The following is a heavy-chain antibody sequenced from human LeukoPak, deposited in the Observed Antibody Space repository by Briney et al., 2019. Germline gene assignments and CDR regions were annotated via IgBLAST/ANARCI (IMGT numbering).Heavy chain of an antibody. CDR3: ARDLEHRSGYTLDY. J-gene: IGHJ4*02. V-gene: IGHV3-48*03. CDR2: ISSSGNTT. CDR1: GFTFSSYE. Sequence: GGSLRLSCSASGFTFSSYEMNWVRQAPGKGLEWVSYISSSGNTTHYADSVKGRFTISRDNAKNSLFLQMNSLRAEDTAVYYCARDLEHRSGYTLDYWGQGTLVTVSS. D-gene: IGHD3-3*01.